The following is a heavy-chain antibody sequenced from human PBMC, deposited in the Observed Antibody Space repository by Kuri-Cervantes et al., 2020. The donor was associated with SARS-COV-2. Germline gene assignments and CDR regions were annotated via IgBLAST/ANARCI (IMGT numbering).Heavy chain of an antibody. J-gene: IGHJ3*02. CDR3: ARLAVVVVPAAMRAYAFDI. D-gene: IGHD2-2*01. CDR1: GFPFGDYA. V-gene: IGHV4-34*01. CDR2: INHSGST. Sequence: ESLKISCTASGFPFGDYAMSWVRQAPGKGLEWIGEINHSGSTNYNPSLKSRVTISVDTSKNQFSLKLSSVTAADTAVYYCARLAVVVVPAAMRAYAFDIWGQGTMVTVSS.